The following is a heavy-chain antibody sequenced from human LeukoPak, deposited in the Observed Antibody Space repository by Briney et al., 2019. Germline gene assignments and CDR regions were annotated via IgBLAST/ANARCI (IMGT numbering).Heavy chain of an antibody. D-gene: IGHD3-10*01. J-gene: IGHJ4*02. CDR3: ARGARHYGSGIYYFDY. V-gene: IGHV4-59*01. CDR1: GGSISSYY. Sequence: SETLSLTCTVSGGSISSYYWSWIRQPPGKGLECLGYIYYSGSTNYNSSLKSRVTISVDTSKNQFSLKLSSVTAADTAVYYCARGARHYGSGIYYFDYWGQGTLVTVSS. CDR2: IYYSGST.